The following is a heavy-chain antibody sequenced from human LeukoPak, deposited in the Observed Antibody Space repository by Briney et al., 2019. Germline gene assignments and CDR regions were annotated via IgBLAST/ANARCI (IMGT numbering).Heavy chain of an antibody. D-gene: IGHD6-19*01. Sequence: SETLSLTCTVSGGSISSNYWGWIRQPPGKGLEWIGYNYDSGSTNYNPSLKSRVTISVDTSKNQFSLKLSSVTAADTAVYYCARGDSSGWPYYFDYWGQGTLVTVSS. CDR2: NYDSGST. J-gene: IGHJ4*02. V-gene: IGHV4-59*08. CDR3: ARGDSSGWPYYFDY. CDR1: GGSISSNY.